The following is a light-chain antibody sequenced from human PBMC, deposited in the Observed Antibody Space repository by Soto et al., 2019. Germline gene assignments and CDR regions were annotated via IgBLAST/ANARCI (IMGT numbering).Light chain of an antibody. CDR3: HQYNNLLT. CDR1: QSVSSR. Sequence: EIVMTQSPATLSVSPGERVTLSCRASQSVSSRLAWYQQKPGQSPRLLIYGASTRSTGIPARFSGSGSGTEFALTISSLQSEDFGVYYCHQYNNLLTFGQGTKVEIK. J-gene: IGKJ1*01. V-gene: IGKV3-15*01. CDR2: GAS.